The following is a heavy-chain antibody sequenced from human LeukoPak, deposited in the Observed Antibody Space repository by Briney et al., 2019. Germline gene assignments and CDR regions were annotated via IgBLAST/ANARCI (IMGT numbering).Heavy chain of an antibody. CDR1: GFTVSSKY. D-gene: IGHD6-13*01. V-gene: IGHV3-53*01. CDR2: IYSGGNT. CDR3: ARVGPRSYSSSLYAGDGFDI. J-gene: IGHJ3*02. Sequence: GGSLRLSCAASGFTVSSKYMSWVRQAPGKGLEWVSVIYSGGNTYYADAVKGRFTISRDNSKNTLYLQMNSLRAEDTAVYYCARVGPRSYSSSLYAGDGFDIWGQGTMVTVSS.